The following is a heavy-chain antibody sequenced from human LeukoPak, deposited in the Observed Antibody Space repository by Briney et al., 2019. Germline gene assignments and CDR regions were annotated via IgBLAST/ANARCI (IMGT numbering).Heavy chain of an antibody. D-gene: IGHD6-19*01. CDR2: INPNSGDT. J-gene: IGHJ4*02. Sequence: ASVKVSCKASGYTFTGYYIHWVRQAHPPGHEWMGWINPNSGDTNYAQRFQGRVTMTRDTSIRTAYMEMTRLTSDDTAMYYCTRDGQWGTDYWGRGTLVTVSS. CDR1: GYTFTGYY. V-gene: IGHV1-2*02. CDR3: TRDGQWGTDY.